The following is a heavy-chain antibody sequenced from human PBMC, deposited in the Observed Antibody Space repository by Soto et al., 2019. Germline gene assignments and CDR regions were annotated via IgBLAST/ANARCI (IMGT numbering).Heavy chain of an antibody. J-gene: IGHJ3*02. D-gene: IGHD5-18*01. CDR1: GYSFSNYW. V-gene: IGHV5-51*01. CDR2: IYPGDSDT. CDR3: ARRVEDTAMVYDAFDI. Sequence: GESLKISCKGSGYSFSNYWIVWVRQMPGKGLEWRGIIYPGDSDTRYSPSLQGQVTISADKSISTAYLQWSSLKASDTAMYFCARRVEDTAMVYDAFDIWGQGTMVTVSS.